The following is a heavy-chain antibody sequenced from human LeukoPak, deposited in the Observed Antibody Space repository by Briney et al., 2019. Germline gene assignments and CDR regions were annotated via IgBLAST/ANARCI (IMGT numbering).Heavy chain of an antibody. CDR2: INPNSGGT. J-gene: IGHJ3*02. CDR3: ARELVVAARDYDAFDI. D-gene: IGHD6-6*01. CDR1: GYTFTGYY. Sequence: ASVKVSCKASGYTFTGYYMHWVRPAPGQGLEWMGWINPNSGGTNYAQKFQGRVTMTRDTSISTAYMELSRLRSDDTAVYYCARELVVAARDYDAFDIWGQGTMVTVSS. V-gene: IGHV1-2*02.